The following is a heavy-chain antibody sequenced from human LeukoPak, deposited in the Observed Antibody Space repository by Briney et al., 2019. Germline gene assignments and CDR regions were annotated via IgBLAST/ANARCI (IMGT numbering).Heavy chain of an antibody. CDR3: ARDDYYDSSGYY. CDR2: ISPYNGNT. CDR1: GYTFTHYV. Sequence: ASVKVSCKTSGYTFTHYVISWVRQAPGQGLEWMGRISPYNGNTKYAQKLQGRVTMTTDTSTSTAYMELSRLRSDDTAVYYCARDDYYDSSGYYWGQGTLVTVSS. D-gene: IGHD3-22*01. V-gene: IGHV1-18*01. J-gene: IGHJ4*02.